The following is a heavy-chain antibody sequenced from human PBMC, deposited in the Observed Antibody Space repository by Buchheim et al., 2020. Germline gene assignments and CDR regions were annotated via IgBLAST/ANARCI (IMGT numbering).Heavy chain of an antibody. CDR1: GGSTRTYY. CDR2: IYTSGST. V-gene: IGHV4-4*07. CDR3: ARFFRGLDV. Sequence: QVHLQESGPGLVKTSETLSLTCTLSGGSTRTYYWSWIRQSAGKGLEWIGHIYTSGSTNYNPSLRSRVTLSLDTSKNHFPLRMTSVTAADTAVYYCARFFRGLDVWGQGTT. J-gene: IGHJ6*02.